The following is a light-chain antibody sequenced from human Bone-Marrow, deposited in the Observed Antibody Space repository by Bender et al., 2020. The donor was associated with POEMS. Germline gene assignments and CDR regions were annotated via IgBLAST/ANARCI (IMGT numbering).Light chain of an antibody. CDR2: EVN. Sequence: QSVLTQPPSVSGAPGQRVTISCTGTSSDVGNYNLVSWYQQHPGKPPQLMIYEVNKRPSGVSNRFSGSKSGNTASLTISGLQAEDEANYHCSSYTGSSSVIFGGGTKLTVL. CDR3: SSYTGSSSVI. J-gene: IGLJ2*01. V-gene: IGLV2-23*02. CDR1: SSDVGNYNL.